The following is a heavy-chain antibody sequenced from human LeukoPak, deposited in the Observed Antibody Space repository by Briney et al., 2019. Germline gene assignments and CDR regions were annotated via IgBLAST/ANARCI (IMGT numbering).Heavy chain of an antibody. CDR1: GFTFSSYS. J-gene: IGHJ6*02. CDR3: AATRADIVATIAVSYYYGMDV. V-gene: IGHV3-21*01. CDR2: ISSSSSYI. D-gene: IGHD5-12*01. Sequence: GGSLRLSCAASGFTFSSYSMNWVRQVPGKGLEWVSSISSSSSYIYYADSVKGRFTISRDNAKNSLYLQMNSLRAEDTAVYYCAATRADIVATIAVSYYYGMDVWGQGTTVTVSS.